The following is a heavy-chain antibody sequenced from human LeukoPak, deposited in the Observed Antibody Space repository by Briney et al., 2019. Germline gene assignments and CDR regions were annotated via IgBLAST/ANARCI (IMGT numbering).Heavy chain of an antibody. CDR1: GFAFNTYA. D-gene: IGHD5/OR15-5a*01. V-gene: IGHV3-23*01. J-gene: IGHJ4*02. CDR3: AKARGSSVYEPFDY. CDR2: ISTSGRAT. Sequence: GGSLRLSCAASGFAFNTYAMTWVRQAPEKGLQWVSTISTSGRATYYADSVEGRFTISRDNSKNTLYLQMNSMRADDTAVYYCAKARGSSVYEPFDYWGQGTQVTVSP.